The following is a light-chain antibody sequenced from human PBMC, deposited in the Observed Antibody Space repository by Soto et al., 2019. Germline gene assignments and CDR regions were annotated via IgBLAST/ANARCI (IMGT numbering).Light chain of an antibody. CDR3: QSYDSSLSGSV. J-gene: IGLJ3*02. CDR1: SSNIGAGYD. CDR2: GNS. Sequence: QSVLTQPPSVSGAPGQRVTISCTGSSSNIGAGYDVHWYQQLPGTAPKLLIYGNSNRPSGVPDRFSGSKPGTSASLAITGLQAEDEADYYCQSYDSSLSGSVFGGGPKLTVL. V-gene: IGLV1-40*01.